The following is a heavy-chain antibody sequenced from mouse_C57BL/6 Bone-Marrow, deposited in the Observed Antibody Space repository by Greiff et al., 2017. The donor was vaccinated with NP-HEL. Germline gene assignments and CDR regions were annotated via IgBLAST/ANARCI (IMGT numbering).Heavy chain of an antibody. J-gene: IGHJ1*03. Sequence: EVKLQESGGGLVQPGGSMKLSCVASGFTFSNYWMNWVRQSPEKGLEWVAQIRLKSDNYATHYAESVKGRFTISRDDSKSSVYLQMNNLRAEDTGIYYCNRGGYYYGSRSYWYFDVWGTGTTVTVSS. D-gene: IGHD1-1*01. V-gene: IGHV6-3*01. CDR1: GFTFSNYW. CDR3: NRGGYYYGSRSYWYFDV. CDR2: IRLKSDNYAT.